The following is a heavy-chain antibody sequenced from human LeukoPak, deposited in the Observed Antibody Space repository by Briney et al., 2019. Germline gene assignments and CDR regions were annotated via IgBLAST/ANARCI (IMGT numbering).Heavy chain of an antibody. V-gene: IGHV1-46*01. CDR3: ARGGFIVAAGSMGWFDP. Sequence: ASVKVSCKASGGTFSSYAISWVRQAPGQGLEWMGIINPSGGSTSYAQKFQGRVTMTRDTSTSTVYMELSSLRSEDTAVYYCARGGFIVAAGSMGWFDPWGQGTLVTVSS. CDR1: GGTFSSYA. D-gene: IGHD6-13*01. J-gene: IGHJ5*02. CDR2: INPSGGST.